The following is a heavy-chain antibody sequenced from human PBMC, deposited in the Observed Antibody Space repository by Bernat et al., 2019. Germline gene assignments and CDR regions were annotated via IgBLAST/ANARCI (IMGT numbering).Heavy chain of an antibody. D-gene: IGHD6-19*01. CDR1: GYTFTSYY. Sequence: QVQLVQSGAEVKKPGASVKVSCKASGYTFTSYYMHWVRQAPGQGLEWMGIINPSGGSTSYAQKCQGRVTMTRDTSTSTVYMELSSLRSEDMAVYYCARGRDRHKGAQWLVRRSFDYWGQGTLVTVSS. V-gene: IGHV1-46*01. CDR3: ARGRDRHKGAQWLVRRSFDY. J-gene: IGHJ4*02. CDR2: INPSGGST.